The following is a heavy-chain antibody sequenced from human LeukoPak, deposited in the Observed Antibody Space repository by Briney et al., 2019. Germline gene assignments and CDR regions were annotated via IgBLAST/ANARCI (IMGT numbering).Heavy chain of an antibody. J-gene: IGHJ3*01. Sequence: GGSLRLSCAASGFTFSSYGMHWVRQAPGKGLEWVAFIRSDGSNKYYADSVKGRFTISRDNAQSSLYLQMNSLRAGDTAVYYCARQAVARPFDLWGQGTMVAVSS. V-gene: IGHV3-30*02. CDR2: IRSDGSNK. CDR1: GFTFSSYG. CDR3: ARQAVARPFDL.